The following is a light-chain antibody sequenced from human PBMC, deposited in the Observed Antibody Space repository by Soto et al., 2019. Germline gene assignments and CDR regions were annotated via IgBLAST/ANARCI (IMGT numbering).Light chain of an antibody. V-gene: IGKV3-20*01. CDR3: QQYGNSPRT. CDR1: QSVSRNF. J-gene: IGKJ1*01. CDR2: GAS. Sequence: EIVLTQSPGTLSLSPGERATLSCRASQSVSRNFLAWYQQKPGQAPRLLISGASNRATGIPDRFSGSGSGTDFTLTIGRLEPEDFAVYYCQQYGNSPRTFGQGTKVDIK.